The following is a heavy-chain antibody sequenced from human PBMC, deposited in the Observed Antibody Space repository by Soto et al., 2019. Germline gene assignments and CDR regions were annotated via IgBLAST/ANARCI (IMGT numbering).Heavy chain of an antibody. J-gene: IGHJ6*02. CDR3: ARGEARGYSYGYYYYYYYGMDV. Sequence: PSETLSLTCAVYGGSFSGYYWSWIRRPPGKGLEWIGEINHSGSTNYNPSLKSRVTISVDTSKNQFSLKLSSVTAADTAVYYCARGEARGYSYGYYYYYYYGMDVWGQGTTVTVSS. D-gene: IGHD5-18*01. CDR1: GGSFSGYY. CDR2: INHSGST. V-gene: IGHV4-34*01.